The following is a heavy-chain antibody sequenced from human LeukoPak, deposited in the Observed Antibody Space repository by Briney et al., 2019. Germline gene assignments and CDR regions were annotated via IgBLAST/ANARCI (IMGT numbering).Heavy chain of an antibody. CDR2: ISGSGGST. J-gene: IGHJ4*01. CDR3: AKDDTARVTGFDY. D-gene: IGHD5-18*01. CDR1: GFTFSSYA. Sequence: PGGSLRLSCAASGFTFSSYAMSWVRQAPGKGLEWVSAISGSGGSTYYADSVKGRFTISRDNSKNTLNLQMNSLRAEDTDVYYCAKDDTARVTGFDYWGHVTMVTVAS. V-gene: IGHV3-23*01.